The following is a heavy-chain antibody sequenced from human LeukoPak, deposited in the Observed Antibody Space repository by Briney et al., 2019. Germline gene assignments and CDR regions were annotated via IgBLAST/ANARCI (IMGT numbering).Heavy chain of an antibody. CDR1: GFTFSSYS. V-gene: IGHV3-48*04. Sequence: GGSLRLSCAASGFTFSSYSMNWVRQAPGKGLEWVSYISSSSSTIYYADSVKGRFTISRDNAKNSLYLQMNSLRAEDTAVYYCARENGGSSWYLVNYYYYYYMDVWGKGTTVTVSS. CDR3: ARENGGSSWYLVNYYYYYYMDV. J-gene: IGHJ6*03. D-gene: IGHD6-13*01. CDR2: ISSSSSTI.